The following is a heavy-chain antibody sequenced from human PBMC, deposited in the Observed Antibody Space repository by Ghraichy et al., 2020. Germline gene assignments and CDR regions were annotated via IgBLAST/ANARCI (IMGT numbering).Heavy chain of an antibody. V-gene: IGHV4-59*01. CDR2: IYYSGST. J-gene: IGHJ6*03. CDR1: GGSISSYY. D-gene: IGHD3-3*01. CDR3: AREDYDFRQDYYYYYMDV. Sequence: SETLSLTCTVSGGSISSYYWSWIRQPPGKGLEWIGYIYYSGSTNYNPSLKSRVTISVDTSKNQFSLKLTSVTAADTAVYYCAREDYDFRQDYYYYYMDVWGKGTTVTVSS.